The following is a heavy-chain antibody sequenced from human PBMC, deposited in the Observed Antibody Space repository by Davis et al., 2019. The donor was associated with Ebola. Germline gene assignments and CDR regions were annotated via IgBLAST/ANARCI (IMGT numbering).Heavy chain of an antibody. D-gene: IGHD6-19*01. CDR3: ARESDGSSAFDY. CDR2: IYYSGST. J-gene: IGHJ4*02. Sequence: GSLRLSCAASGGSISSSTYYWGWIRQPPGKGLEWIGYIYYSGSTNYNPSLKSRVTISVDTSKNQFSLKLNSVTAADTAVYYCARESDGSSAFDYWGQGTLVIVSS. V-gene: IGHV4-61*01. CDR1: GGSISSSTYY.